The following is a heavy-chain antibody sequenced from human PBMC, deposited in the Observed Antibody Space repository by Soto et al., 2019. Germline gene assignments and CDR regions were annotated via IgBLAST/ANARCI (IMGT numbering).Heavy chain of an antibody. J-gene: IGHJ4*02. V-gene: IGHV3-21*01. CDR1: GFTFSSYS. D-gene: IGHD3-10*01. CDR2: ISSSSSYI. Sequence: GGSLRLSCAASGFTFSSYSMNWVRQAPGKGLEWVSSISSSSSYIYYADSVKGRFTISRDNAKNSLYLQMNSLRAEDTAVYYCARGRQTMVRGVIKNYYFDYWGQGTLVTVSS. CDR3: ARGRQTMVRGVIKNYYFDY.